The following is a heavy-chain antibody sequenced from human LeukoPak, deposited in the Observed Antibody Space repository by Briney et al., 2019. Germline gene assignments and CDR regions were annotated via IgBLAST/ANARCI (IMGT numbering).Heavy chain of an antibody. D-gene: IGHD3-10*01. CDR3: VRPFRGVRGYFDY. CDR1: GFTFSHYA. J-gene: IGHJ4*02. Sequence: GGSLRLSCVGTGFTFSHYAMAWVRQAPGKGLEWVSTISGTIGDTYYADSVKGRFTISRDNSKDTLSLQMSSLRAEDTAEYFCVRPFRGVRGYFDYWGQGTLVAVSS. CDR2: ISGTIGDT. V-gene: IGHV3-23*01.